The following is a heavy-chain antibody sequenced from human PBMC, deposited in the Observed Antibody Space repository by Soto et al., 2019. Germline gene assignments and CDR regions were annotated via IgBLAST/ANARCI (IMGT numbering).Heavy chain of an antibody. Sequence: GESLKISCKGSGYSFTSYWISCVRQMPGKGLEWMGGIDPSYSYTNYSPSFQGHVTISADKSISTAYLQWSSLKASDTAMYYCARPRSGSYRLDYYGMDVWGQGTTVTVSS. CDR1: GYSFTSYW. CDR2: IDPSYSYT. CDR3: ARPRSGSYRLDYYGMDV. J-gene: IGHJ6*02. V-gene: IGHV5-10-1*01. D-gene: IGHD3-10*01.